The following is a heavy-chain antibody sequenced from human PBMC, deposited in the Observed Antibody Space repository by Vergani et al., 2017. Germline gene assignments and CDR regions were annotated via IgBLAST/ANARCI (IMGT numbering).Heavy chain of an antibody. D-gene: IGHD6-19*01. V-gene: IGHV3-11*05. CDR1: GFTFSDYY. CDR3: ARDLSVAEDY. J-gene: IGHJ4*02. CDR2: ISSSSSYT. Sequence: VQLVESGGGLVQPGGSLRLSCAASGFTFSDYYMSWIRQAPGKGLEWVSYISSSSSYTNYADSVKGRFTISRDNAKNSLYLQMNSLRAEDTALYYCARDLSVAEDYWGQGTLVTVSS.